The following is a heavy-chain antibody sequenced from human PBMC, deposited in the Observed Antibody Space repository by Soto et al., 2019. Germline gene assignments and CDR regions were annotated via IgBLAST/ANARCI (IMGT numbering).Heavy chain of an antibody. CDR1: GYTFTSYY. V-gene: IGHV1-46*01. CDR2: INPSGGST. J-gene: IGHJ3*02. Sequence: QVQLVQSGAEVKKPGASVKVSCKASGYTFTSYYMHWVRQAPGQGLEWMGIINPSGGSTSYAQKFQGRVTMTRDTSTSTVYMELSSLGSEDTAVYYCARVSSGWHDAFDIWGQGTMVTVSS. D-gene: IGHD6-19*01. CDR3: ARVSSGWHDAFDI.